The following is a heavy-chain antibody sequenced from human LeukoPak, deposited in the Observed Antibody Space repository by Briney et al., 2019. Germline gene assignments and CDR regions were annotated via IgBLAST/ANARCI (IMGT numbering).Heavy chain of an antibody. CDR1: GFTLSSYA. CDR2: ISSGAGTT. J-gene: IGHJ5*02. CDR3: AKDLEQSYSGWSASYDA. Sequence: PGGSLRLSCAASGFTLSSYAMSWVRQVAGKRLEWVSAISSGAGTTGHADSVKGRFTISRVNSKSTIYLQMNSLRVEDTAVYYCAKDLEQSYSGWSASYDAWGQGTLVTVSS. V-gene: IGHV3-23*01. D-gene: IGHD6-19*01.